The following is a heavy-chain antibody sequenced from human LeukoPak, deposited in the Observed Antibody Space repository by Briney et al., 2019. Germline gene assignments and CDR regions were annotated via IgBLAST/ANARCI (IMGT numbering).Heavy chain of an antibody. CDR3: ARASGLTVTTGWFDP. CDR2: ISAYNGNT. Sequence: GASVKVSCKASGYTFSNYAITWVRQAPGQGLEWMGWISAYNGNTNYAQKLQGRVTITADKSTSTAYMELSSLRSEDTAVYYCARASGLTVTTGWFDPWGQGTLVTVSS. CDR1: GYTFSNYA. J-gene: IGHJ5*02. D-gene: IGHD4-17*01. V-gene: IGHV1-18*01.